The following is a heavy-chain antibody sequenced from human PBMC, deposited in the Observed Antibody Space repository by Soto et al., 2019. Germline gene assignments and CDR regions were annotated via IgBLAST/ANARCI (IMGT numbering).Heavy chain of an antibody. D-gene: IGHD6-19*01. CDR2: IKRKTDGGTT. J-gene: IGHJ4*02. CDR1: GFTFSNAW. Sequence: SLRLSCAASGFTFSNAWMSWVRQAPGKGLEWVVRIKRKTDGGTTDYAASVKGRFTISRDDSKNTLYLQMNSLKTEDTAVYYCTHHSRGAGRYWDQGTVANVSS. CDR3: THHSRGAGRY. V-gene: IGHV3-15*01.